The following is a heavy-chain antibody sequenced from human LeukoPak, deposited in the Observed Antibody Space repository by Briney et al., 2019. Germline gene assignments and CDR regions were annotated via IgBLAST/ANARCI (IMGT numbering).Heavy chain of an antibody. D-gene: IGHD3-10*01. J-gene: IGHJ5*02. Sequence: GGSLRLSCAASGFTFSSYWMHCVRQAPGKGLVWVSRINGDGNSTIYADSVKGRFTISRDNAKNTLYLQMNSLRAEDTAVYYCARVTGSGSSPWGQGTLVTVSS. CDR2: INGDGNST. CDR3: ARVTGSGSSP. V-gene: IGHV3-74*01. CDR1: GFTFSSYW.